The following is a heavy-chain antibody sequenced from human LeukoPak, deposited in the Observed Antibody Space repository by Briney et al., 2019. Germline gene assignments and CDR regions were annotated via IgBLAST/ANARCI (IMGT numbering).Heavy chain of an antibody. CDR3: ASSRGQLALRGWWY. D-gene: IGHD6-6*01. J-gene: IGHJ4*02. CDR2: INHSGST. V-gene: IGHV4-34*01. Sequence: SETLSLTCAAYGGSFSGYYWSWILQPPGKGLEWIGEINHSGSTNYNPSLKSRVTISVDTSKNQFSLKLSSVTAADTAVYYCASSRGQLALRGWWYRGQGTLVTVSS. CDR1: GGSFSGYY.